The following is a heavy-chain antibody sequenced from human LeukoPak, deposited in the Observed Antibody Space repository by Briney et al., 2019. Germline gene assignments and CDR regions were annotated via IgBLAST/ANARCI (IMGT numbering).Heavy chain of an antibody. J-gene: IGHJ4*02. D-gene: IGHD5-24*01. Sequence: SQTLSLTCTVSGDSISSGSYYWSWIRQPAGKGLEWIGRVYTSGSTNYHPSLKSRVTISVDTSKNQFSLKLSSATAADTAVYYCARATMMRDFDYWGQGTLVTVSS. CDR1: GDSISSGSYY. CDR2: VYTSGST. V-gene: IGHV4-61*02. CDR3: ARATMMRDFDY.